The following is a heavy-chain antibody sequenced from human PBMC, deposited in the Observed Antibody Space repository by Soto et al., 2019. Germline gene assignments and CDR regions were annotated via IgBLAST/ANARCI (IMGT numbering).Heavy chain of an antibody. D-gene: IGHD2-2*01. CDR1: GGTFSSYA. Sequence: QVQLVQSGAAVKKPGSSVKVSCKASGGTFSSYAISWVRQAPGQGLEWMGGIIPIFGTANYAQKFQGRVTITADESTSTAYMELSRLRSEDTAVYYCARGDVLVPAVEWYFDLWGRGTLVTVYS. V-gene: IGHV1-69*12. J-gene: IGHJ2*01. CDR3: ARGDVLVPAVEWYFDL. CDR2: IIPIFGTA.